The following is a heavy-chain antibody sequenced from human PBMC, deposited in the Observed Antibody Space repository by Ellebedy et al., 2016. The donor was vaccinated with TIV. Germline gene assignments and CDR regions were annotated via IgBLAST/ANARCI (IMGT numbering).Heavy chain of an antibody. CDR2: ISGTGGST. J-gene: IGHJ6*02. V-gene: IGHV3-23*01. D-gene: IGHD6-6*01. Sequence: GESLKISCAASGFTLSSFAMSWVRQAPGKGLEWVSAISGTGGSTYYYADSVKGRFTISRDNSKNTRYLQMNSLRAEDTAVYYFTKDGSISARLHYYGMDDWGQGTTVTVSS. CDR1: GFTLSSFA. CDR3: TKDGSISARLHYYGMDD.